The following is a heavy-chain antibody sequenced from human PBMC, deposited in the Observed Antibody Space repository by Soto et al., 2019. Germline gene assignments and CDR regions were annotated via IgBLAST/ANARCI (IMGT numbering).Heavy chain of an antibody. CDR3: ARGGYGDYVDFDY. CDR1: GGSISSSDYY. J-gene: IGHJ4*02. Sequence: SETLSLTCTVSGGSISSSDYYWSWIRQPPGKGLEWIGYIYYSGSTYYNPSLKSRVTISVDTSKNQFSLKLSSVTAADTAVYYCARGGYGDYVDFDYWGQGTLVTVS. V-gene: IGHV4-30-4*01. D-gene: IGHD4-17*01. CDR2: IYYSGST.